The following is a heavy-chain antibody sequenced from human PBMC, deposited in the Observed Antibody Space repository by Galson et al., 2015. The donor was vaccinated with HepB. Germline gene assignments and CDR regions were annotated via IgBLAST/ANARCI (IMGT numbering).Heavy chain of an antibody. CDR2: IDWDDDK. D-gene: IGHD1-26*01. CDR1: GFSRSTRGMC. CDR3: ALGEPYYSYGMDV. Sequence: PPLGKPTQTLTLACTFSGFSRSTRGMCVSWIRQPPWKALEWLALIDWDDDKYYSTSLKTRLTISKDTSKNQVVLTMTNMDPVDTATYYCALGEPYYSYGMDVWGQGTPVTVSS. J-gene: IGHJ6*02. V-gene: IGHV2-70*01.